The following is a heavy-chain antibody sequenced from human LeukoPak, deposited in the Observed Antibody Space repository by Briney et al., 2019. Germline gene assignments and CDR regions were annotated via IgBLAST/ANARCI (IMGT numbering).Heavy chain of an antibody. J-gene: IGHJ2*01. D-gene: IGHD3-16*01. CDR2: AYYSGTT. CDR3: ARSDHYGMGSYNWFFDL. CDR1: GGYIGKFY. Sequence: PSETLSLTCSVSGGYIGKFYWSWIRQSPGMGLEWIGYAYYSGTTRYNRSFRGRVSMSADDSRNLFSLRLRSVTAADTAVYYCARSDHYGMGSYNWFFDLWGRSTLVTVSS. V-gene: IGHV4-59*01.